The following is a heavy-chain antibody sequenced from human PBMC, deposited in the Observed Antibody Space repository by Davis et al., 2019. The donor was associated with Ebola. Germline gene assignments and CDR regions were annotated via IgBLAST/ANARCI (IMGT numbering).Heavy chain of an antibody. D-gene: IGHD4-17*01. J-gene: IGHJ4*02. CDR1: GFTFDDYA. CDR2: INSDGSST. Sequence: HTGGSLRLSCAASGFTFDDYAMHWVRQAPGKGLVWVSRINSDGSSTSYADSVKGRFTISRDNAKNTLYLQMNSLRAEDTAVYYCALAHTVTTDYWGQGTLVTVSS. V-gene: IGHV3-74*01. CDR3: ALAHTVTTDY.